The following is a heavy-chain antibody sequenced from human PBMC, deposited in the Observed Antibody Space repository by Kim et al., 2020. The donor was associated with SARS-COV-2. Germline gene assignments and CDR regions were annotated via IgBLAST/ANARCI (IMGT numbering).Heavy chain of an antibody. D-gene: IGHD5-18*01. V-gene: IGHV3-23*01. J-gene: IGHJ3*02. CDR1: GFTFSSYA. CDR2: ISGSGGST. Sequence: GGSLRLSCAASGFTFSSYAMSWVRQAPGKGLEWVSAISGSGGSTYYADSVKGRFTISRDNSKNTLYLQMNSLRAEDTAVYYCAKVLSKKDTAMVTPNYDAFDIWGQGTMVTVSS. CDR3: AKVLSKKDTAMVTPNYDAFDI.